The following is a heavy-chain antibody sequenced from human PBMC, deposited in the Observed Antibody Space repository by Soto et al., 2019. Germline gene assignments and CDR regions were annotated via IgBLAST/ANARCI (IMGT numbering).Heavy chain of an antibody. Sequence: SVKVSCKASGGTFSSYAISWVRQAPGQGLEWMGGIIPIFGTANYAQKFQGRVTITADESTSTAYMKLSSLRSEDTAVYYCARLDYDFWSGGLYYYGMDVWGQGTTVTVSS. CDR1: GGTFSSYA. V-gene: IGHV1-69*13. J-gene: IGHJ6*02. CDR3: ARLDYDFWSGGLYYYGMDV. CDR2: IIPIFGTA. D-gene: IGHD3-3*01.